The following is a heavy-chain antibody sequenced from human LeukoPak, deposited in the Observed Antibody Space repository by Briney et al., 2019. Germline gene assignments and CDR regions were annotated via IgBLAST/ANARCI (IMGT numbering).Heavy chain of an antibody. CDR3: ARLGYYYDSSGYLTP. Sequence: SETLSLTCTVSGGSISSYYWSWIRQPPGKGLEWIGYIYYSGSTNYNPSLKSRVTISVDTSKNQFSLKLSSVTAADTAVYYCARLGYYYDSSGYLTPWGQGTLVTVSS. D-gene: IGHD3-22*01. CDR2: IYYSGST. J-gene: IGHJ5*02. CDR1: GGSISSYY. V-gene: IGHV4-59*01.